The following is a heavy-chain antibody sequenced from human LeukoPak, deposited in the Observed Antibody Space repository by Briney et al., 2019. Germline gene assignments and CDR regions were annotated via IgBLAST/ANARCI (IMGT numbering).Heavy chain of an antibody. CDR1: GGTFSTYA. CDR3: ARVFARGGEISGSYYYY. CDR2: IIPLFGTA. Sequence: SVKVSCKASGGTFSTYAVNWVRQAPGQGLEWMGGIIPLFGTANYAQKFQGRVTITTDESTSTAYVELSSLRSEDTAIYYCARVFARGGEISGSYYYYWGQGTLVTVSS. D-gene: IGHD3-10*01. V-gene: IGHV1-69*05. J-gene: IGHJ4*02.